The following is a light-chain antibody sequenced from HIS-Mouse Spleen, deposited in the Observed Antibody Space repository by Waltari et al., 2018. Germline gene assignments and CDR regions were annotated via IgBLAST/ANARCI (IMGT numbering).Light chain of an antibody. V-gene: IGLV3-1*01. Sequence: SYELTQPPSVSVSPGHTASITCSGDKLGDKYACWYHQKPGQSPVLVIYQDSKRRSGIPERFSGSNSGNTATLTISGTQAMDEADYYCQAWDSSYSVFGGGTKLTVL. CDR2: QDS. J-gene: IGLJ2*01. CDR3: QAWDSSYSV. CDR1: KLGDKY.